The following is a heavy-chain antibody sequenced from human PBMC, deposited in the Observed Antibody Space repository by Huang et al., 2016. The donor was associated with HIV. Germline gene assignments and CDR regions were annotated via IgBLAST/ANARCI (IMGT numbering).Heavy chain of an antibody. CDR3: AKVPTVVTFH. CDR1: RFTFSTYA. V-gene: IGHV3-23*01. D-gene: IGHD2-21*02. CDR2: ISGSGEKT. J-gene: IGHJ4*02. Sequence: DVQLLESGGDFVQPGGSLRLSCAASRFTFSTYAMSWVRQDPGKGLEWVAAISGSGEKTYYADSVKGRFTISRDNSKNTLFLQMNSLRAEDTAVYYCAKVPTVVTFHWGQGTLATVSS.